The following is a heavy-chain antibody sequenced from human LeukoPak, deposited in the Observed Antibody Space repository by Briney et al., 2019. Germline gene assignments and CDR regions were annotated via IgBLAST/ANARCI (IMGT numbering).Heavy chain of an antibody. D-gene: IGHD5-12*01. CDR2: ISYSGST. V-gene: IGHV4-59*01. CDR1: AGSISSYS. Sequence: PSETLSLTCTVSAGSISSYSWNWIRQPPGKGLEWIGYISYSGSTNYNPSLKSRLTISIDTSTYHFSLNLTSVTAADTAMYYCARRVGGSEHFDYWGQGALVTVSS. CDR3: ARRVGGSEHFDY. J-gene: IGHJ4*02.